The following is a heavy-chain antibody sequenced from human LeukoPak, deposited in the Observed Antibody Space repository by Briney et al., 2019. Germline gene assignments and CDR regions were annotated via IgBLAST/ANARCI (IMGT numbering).Heavy chain of an antibody. J-gene: IGHJ2*01. Sequence: GGSLRLSCAASGFTFSSYGMHWVRQAPGKGLEWVAFIRYDGSNKYYADSVKGRFTISRDNSKNTLYLQMNSLRAEDTAVHYCAVLSNLELLVNDLWGRGTLVTVSS. CDR1: GFTFSSYG. CDR2: IRYDGSNK. CDR3: AVLSNLELLVNDL. V-gene: IGHV3-30*02. D-gene: IGHD6-13*01.